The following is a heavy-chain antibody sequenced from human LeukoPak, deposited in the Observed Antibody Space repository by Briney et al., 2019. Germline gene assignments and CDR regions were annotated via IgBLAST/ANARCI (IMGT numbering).Heavy chain of an antibody. CDR2: IDHRGNT. V-gene: IGHV4-4*02. Sequence: SETLSLTCAVSGDSISSTNWWNWVRQPPGKGLEWIAEIDHRGNTNYNPSLKSRVTISVDRSKSQFSLKLTSVTAADTAVYYCARGYGPGYWGQGTLVTVSA. CDR3: ARGYGPGY. D-gene: IGHD4-17*01. CDR1: GDSISSTNW. J-gene: IGHJ4*02.